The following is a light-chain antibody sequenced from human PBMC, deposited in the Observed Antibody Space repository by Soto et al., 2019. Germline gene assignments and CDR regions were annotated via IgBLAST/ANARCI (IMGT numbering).Light chain of an antibody. V-gene: IGKV3D-15*01. CDR2: YIF. CDR3: QQYNSWPLT. Sequence: EIVRTKSPATLSVSPGERATLSCRAIQSVGSDLAWYQQKPGQAPRLVIYYIFTSATVVPTRISGSGSGTEFTLTISSLQSEDLAVYYCQQYNSWPLTFGGGTKVEIK. CDR1: QSVGSD. J-gene: IGKJ4*01.